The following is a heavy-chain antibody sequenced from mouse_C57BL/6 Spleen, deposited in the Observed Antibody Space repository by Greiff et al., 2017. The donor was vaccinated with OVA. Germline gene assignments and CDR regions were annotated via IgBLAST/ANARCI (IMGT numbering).Heavy chain of an antibody. V-gene: IGHV5-17*01. D-gene: IGHD2-4*01. Sequence: EVQRVESGGGLVKPGGSLKLSCAASGFTFSDYGMHWVRQAPEKGLEWVAYISSGSSTIYYADTVKGRFTISCDNAKNTLCLQMTSLRSEDTAMDYCARGLRRDWYFDVWGTGTTVTVSS. CDR3: ARGLRRDWYFDV. J-gene: IGHJ1*03. CDR1: GFTFSDYG. CDR2: ISSGSSTI.